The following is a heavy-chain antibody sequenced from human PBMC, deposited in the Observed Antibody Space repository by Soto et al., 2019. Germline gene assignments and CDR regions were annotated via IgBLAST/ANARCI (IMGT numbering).Heavy chain of an antibody. J-gene: IGHJ4*02. D-gene: IGHD3-3*01. CDR1: GGSISSSSYY. CDR3: ARRGGRGGYYPPDHSFDY. V-gene: IGHV4-39*01. Sequence: SETLSLTCTVSGGSISSSSYYWGWIRQPPGKGLEWIGSIYYSGSTYYNPSLKSRVTISVDTSKNQFSLKLSSVTAADTAVYYCARRGGRGGYYPPDHSFDYWGQGTLVTVSS. CDR2: IYYSGST.